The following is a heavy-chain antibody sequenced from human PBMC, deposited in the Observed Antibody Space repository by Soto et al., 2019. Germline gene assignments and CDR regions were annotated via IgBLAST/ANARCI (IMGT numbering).Heavy chain of an antibody. V-gene: IGHV4-59*12. CDR1: GGSISSYY. CDR2: IYSSGVT. J-gene: IGHJ4*02. CDR3: ATKPNGLYYFDY. Sequence: PSETLSLTCTVSGGSISSYYWSWIRQPPGKGLEWVGYIYSSGVTYYDPSHKSRVTMSVDMSKNQFSLRLSSVTAADTAVYYCATKPNGLYYFDYWGQGALVTVSS. D-gene: IGHD2-8*01.